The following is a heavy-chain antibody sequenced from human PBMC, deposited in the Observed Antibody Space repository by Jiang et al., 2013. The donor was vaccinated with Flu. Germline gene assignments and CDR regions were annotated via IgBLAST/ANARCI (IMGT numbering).Heavy chain of an antibody. CDR3: ARGINLAVAGTFDYYYGMDV. J-gene: IGHJ6*04. V-gene: IGHV2-70*11. CDR2: IDWDDDK. Sequence: KPTQTLTLTCTFSGFSLSTSGMCVSWIRQPPGKALEWLARIDWDDDKYYSTSLKTRLTISKDTSKNQVVLTMTNMDPVDTATYYCARGINLAVAGTFDYYYGMDVWGKGTTVTVSS. D-gene: IGHD6-19*01. CDR1: GFSLSTSGMC.